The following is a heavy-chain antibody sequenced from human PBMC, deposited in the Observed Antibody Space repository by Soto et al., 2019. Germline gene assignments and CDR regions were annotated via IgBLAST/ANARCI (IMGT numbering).Heavy chain of an antibody. D-gene: IGHD2-8*01. CDR1: GFTFSSHG. Sequence: PGGSLRLSCAASGFTFSSHGMHWVRQAPGKGLEWVATIWFDASNKYYADSVKGRFTVSRDNSKDSLYLQMNSLRVEDTAVYYCARLRAVSADYWGQGSLVTVSS. CDR2: IWFDASNK. J-gene: IGHJ4*02. V-gene: IGHV3-33*01. CDR3: ARLRAVSADY.